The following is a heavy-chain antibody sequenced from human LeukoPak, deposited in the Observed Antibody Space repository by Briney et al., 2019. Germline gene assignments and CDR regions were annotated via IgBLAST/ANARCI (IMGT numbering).Heavy chain of an antibody. CDR3: ARVHDRRDTPNFDY. CDR2: MNPNSGNT. J-gene: IGHJ4*02. D-gene: IGHD1-1*01. V-gene: IGHV1-8*01. CDR1: GYTFTSYD. Sequence: ASVKASCKASGYTFTSYDINWVRQATGQGLEWMGWMNPNSGNTGCAQKFQGRVTMTRNTSISTAYMELSSLRSEDTAVYYCARVHDRRDTPNFDYWGQGTLVTVSS.